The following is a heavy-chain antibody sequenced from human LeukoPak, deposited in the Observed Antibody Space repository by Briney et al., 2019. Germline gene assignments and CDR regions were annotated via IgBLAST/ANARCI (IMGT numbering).Heavy chain of an antibody. CDR3: AKDGGEYYDILTGYYPRLYYMDV. Sequence: GGSLRLSCAASGFTFSSYWMSWVRQAPGKGLEWVSSISSSSSYIYYADSVKGRFTISRDNAKNSLYLQMNSLRAEDTAVYYCAKDGGEYYDILTGYYPRLYYMDVWGKGTTVTISS. J-gene: IGHJ6*03. CDR2: ISSSSSYI. V-gene: IGHV3-21*04. D-gene: IGHD3-9*01. CDR1: GFTFSSYW.